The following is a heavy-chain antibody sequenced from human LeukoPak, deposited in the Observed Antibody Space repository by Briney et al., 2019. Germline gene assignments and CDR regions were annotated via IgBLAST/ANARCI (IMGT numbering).Heavy chain of an antibody. V-gene: IGHV4-39*01. CDR1: GGSISSSSYY. CDR3: ARRALSSGWYGKWFDP. J-gene: IGHJ5*02. CDR2: IYYSGST. D-gene: IGHD6-19*01. Sequence: SETLSLTCTVSGGSISSSSYYWGWIRQPPGKGLEWIGSIYYSGSTYYNPSLKSRVTISVDTSKNQFSLKLSSVTAADTAVYYCARRALSSGWYGKWFDPWGQGTLVTVSS.